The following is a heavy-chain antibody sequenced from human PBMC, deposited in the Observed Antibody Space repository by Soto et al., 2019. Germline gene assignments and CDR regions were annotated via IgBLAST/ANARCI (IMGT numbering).Heavy chain of an antibody. Sequence: GGSLRLSCAASGFTFSSYAMHWVRQAPGKGLEYVSAISSNGGSTYYANSVKGRFTISRDNSKNTLYLQMGSLRAEDMAVYYCATGGEYPAFYFDYWGQGTLVTVSS. D-gene: IGHD4-17*01. CDR3: ATGGEYPAFYFDY. CDR2: ISSNGGST. J-gene: IGHJ4*02. V-gene: IGHV3-64*01. CDR1: GFTFSSYA.